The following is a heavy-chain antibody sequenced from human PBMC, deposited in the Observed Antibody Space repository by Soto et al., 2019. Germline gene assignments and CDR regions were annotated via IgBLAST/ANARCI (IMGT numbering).Heavy chain of an antibody. Sequence: ASVKVSCKASGYTFTSYDINWVRQATGQGLERMGWMNPNSGNTGYAQKFQGRVTMTRNTSISTAYMELSSLRSEDTAVYYCARGLPLFTYYDFWSGYYTGYYYYGMDVWGQGTTVTVSS. J-gene: IGHJ6*02. CDR3: ARGLPLFTYYDFWSGYYTGYYYYGMDV. CDR2: MNPNSGNT. D-gene: IGHD3-3*01. CDR1: GYTFTSYD. V-gene: IGHV1-8*01.